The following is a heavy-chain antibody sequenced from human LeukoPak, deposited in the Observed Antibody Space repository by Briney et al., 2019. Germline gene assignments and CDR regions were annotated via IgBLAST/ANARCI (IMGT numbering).Heavy chain of an antibody. Sequence: GGSLRLSCAASGFTFSSYAMHWVRQAPGKGLEWVSSISSSSSYIYYADSVKGRFTISRDNAKNSLYLQMNSLRAEDTAVYYCARDNYYDSSGLGYWGQGTLVTVSS. V-gene: IGHV3-21*01. CDR1: GFTFSSYA. CDR3: ARDNYYDSSGLGY. D-gene: IGHD3-22*01. CDR2: ISSSSSYI. J-gene: IGHJ4*02.